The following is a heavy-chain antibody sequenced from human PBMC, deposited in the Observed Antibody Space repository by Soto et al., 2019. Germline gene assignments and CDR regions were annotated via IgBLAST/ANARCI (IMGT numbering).Heavy chain of an antibody. D-gene: IGHD3-22*01. Sequence: QRQLPESAPGLVKPSETLSPTCTVSGDSVTISDYYWGWVRQPPGKGLEWIGSIHYSGSHYYNPSFKSLVTISGDTSKRQFSLTLTSVTAADAAVYYCAAHDSGGYYAEYWGQGTLVTVSA. CDR3: AAHDSGGYYAEY. V-gene: IGHV4-39*01. CDR1: GDSVTISDYY. CDR2: IHYSGSH. J-gene: IGHJ4*02.